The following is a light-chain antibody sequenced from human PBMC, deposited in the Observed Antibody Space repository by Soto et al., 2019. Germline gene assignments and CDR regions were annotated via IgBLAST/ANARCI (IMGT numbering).Light chain of an antibody. CDR1: SSDVGGYNY. CDR2: EVS. J-gene: IGLJ1*01. V-gene: IGLV2-8*01. CDR3: SSYAGSNRI. Sequence: QSALTQPPSASGSPGQSVTIACTGTSSDVGGYNYVSWYQQHPGKAPKLMIYEVSKRPSGVPDRFSGSKSGNTASLAVPGLQAEDEADYYCSSYAGSNRIFGTGIKLTVL.